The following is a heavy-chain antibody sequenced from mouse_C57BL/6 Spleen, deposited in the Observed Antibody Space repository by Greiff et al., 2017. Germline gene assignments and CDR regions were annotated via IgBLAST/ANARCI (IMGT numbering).Heavy chain of an antibody. CDR3: ARQGITTVVADYAMGY. Sequence: EVQLVESGGGLVQPGGSLKLSCAASGFTFSDYGMAWVRQAPRKGPEWVAFISNLAYSIYYADTVTGRFTISRENAKNTLSLEMSSLRSEDTAMYYCARQGITTVVADYAMGYWGQGTSVTVSS. D-gene: IGHD1-1*01. CDR1: GFTFSDYG. J-gene: IGHJ4*01. V-gene: IGHV5-15*01. CDR2: ISNLAYSI.